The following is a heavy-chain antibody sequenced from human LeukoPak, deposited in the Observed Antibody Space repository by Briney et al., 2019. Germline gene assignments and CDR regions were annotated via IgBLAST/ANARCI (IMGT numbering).Heavy chain of an antibody. Sequence: ASETLSLTCTVSGGSISSYYWSWIRQPPGKGLEWIGYIYYSGSTNYNPSLKSRVTISVDTSKNQFSLKLSSVTAADTAVYYCAREWDSSGWHHDASDIWGQGTMVTVSS. V-gene: IGHV4-59*01. D-gene: IGHD6-19*01. CDR2: IYYSGST. J-gene: IGHJ3*02. CDR3: AREWDSSGWHHDASDI. CDR1: GGSISSYY.